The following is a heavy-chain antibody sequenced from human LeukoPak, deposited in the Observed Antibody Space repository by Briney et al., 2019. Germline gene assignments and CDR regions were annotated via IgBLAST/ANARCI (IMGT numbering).Heavy chain of an antibody. CDR2: ISSGGDTK. Sequence: GGSLRLSCAASEFVFSDYYMSWVRQAPGKGLEWVSYISSGGDTKYYADSVKGRFTISRDNAKNSLYLQMNNLRAEDTAVYYCAREMGGDYRSGTFFDLWGQGNMVTVSS. D-gene: IGHD3-10*01. J-gene: IGHJ4*02. V-gene: IGHV3-11*01. CDR3: AREMGGDYRSGTFFDL. CDR1: EFVFSDYY.